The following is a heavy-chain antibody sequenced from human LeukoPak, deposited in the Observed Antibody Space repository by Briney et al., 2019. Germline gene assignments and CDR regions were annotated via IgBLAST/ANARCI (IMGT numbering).Heavy chain of an antibody. CDR3: AGDRYSSSLDY. Sequence: KPSETLSLTCTVSGYSISSGYYWGWIRQPPGKGLEWIGSIYHSGSTYYNPSLKSRVTISADTSKNQFSLKLSSVTAADTAVYYCAGDRYSSSLDYWGQGTLVTVSS. D-gene: IGHD6-6*01. J-gene: IGHJ4*02. V-gene: IGHV4-38-2*02. CDR2: IYHSGST. CDR1: GYSISSGYY.